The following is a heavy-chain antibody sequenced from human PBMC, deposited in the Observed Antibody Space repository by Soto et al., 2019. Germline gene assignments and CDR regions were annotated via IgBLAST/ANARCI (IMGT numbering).Heavy chain of an antibody. D-gene: IGHD1-26*01. J-gene: IGHJ4*02. V-gene: IGHV3-66*01. CDR2: IYSGGST. CDR1: GLTVSSNY. Sequence: GGSLRLSCAASGLTVSSNYMSWVRQAPGKGLEWVSVIYSGGSTYYANSVKGRFTISRDNSKNTLYLQMNSLRAEDTAVYYCARETSYGSFGYWGQGTLVTVSS. CDR3: ARETSYGSFGY.